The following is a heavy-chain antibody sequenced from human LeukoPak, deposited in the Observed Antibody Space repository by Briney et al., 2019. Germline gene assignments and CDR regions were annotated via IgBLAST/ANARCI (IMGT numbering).Heavy chain of an antibody. V-gene: IGHV1-2*02. CDR1: GYTLTDHY. Sequence: ASVKVSCTASGYTLTDHYMHWLRQTRGHGLEWMGWFNPTNGFAVYGQAFQGRVTMTRDTSISTVYMELTNLRSDDTGVYYCAKEGYSNGPDPWGPGSLVTVSS. J-gene: IGHJ5*02. CDR3: AKEGYSNGPDP. CDR2: FNPTNGFA. D-gene: IGHD5-12*01.